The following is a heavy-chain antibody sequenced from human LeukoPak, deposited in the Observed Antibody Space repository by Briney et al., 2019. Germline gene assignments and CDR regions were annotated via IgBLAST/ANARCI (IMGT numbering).Heavy chain of an antibody. D-gene: IGHD3-22*01. Sequence: GASLRLSCAASGFTFSSYAMSWVRQAPGKGLEWVSAISGSGGSTYYADSVKGRFTISRDNSKNTLYLQMNSLRAEDTAVYYCARGWHYDSSEAAFDIWGQGTMVTVSS. CDR1: GFTFSSYA. CDR2: ISGSGGST. V-gene: IGHV3-23*01. J-gene: IGHJ3*02. CDR3: ARGWHYDSSEAAFDI.